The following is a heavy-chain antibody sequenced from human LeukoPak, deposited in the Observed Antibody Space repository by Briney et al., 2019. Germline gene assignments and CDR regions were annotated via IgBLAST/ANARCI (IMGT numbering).Heavy chain of an antibody. CDR3: ARLLGVAPPIAFDI. CDR2: IYYSGST. V-gene: IGHV4-39*02. Sequence: PSETLSLTCTVSGGSISSSSYYWGWIRQPPGKGLEWIGSIYYSGSTYYNPSLKSRVTISVDTSKNHFSLKLSSATAADTAVYYCARLLGVAPPIAFDIWGQGTMVTVSS. J-gene: IGHJ3*02. D-gene: IGHD3-16*01. CDR1: GGSISSSSYY.